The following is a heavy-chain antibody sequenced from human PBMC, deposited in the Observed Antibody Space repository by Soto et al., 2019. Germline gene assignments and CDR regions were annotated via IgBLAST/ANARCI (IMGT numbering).Heavy chain of an antibody. V-gene: IGHV3-30-3*01. J-gene: IGHJ4*02. Sequence: QVQLVESGGGVVQPGRSLRLSCAASGFTFSSYAMHWVRQAPGKGLEWVAVISYDGSNKYYADSVKGRFTISRDNSKNTLYLQMNSLRAEDTAVYYCAASIAARRGYFDYWGQGTLVTVSS. CDR2: ISYDGSNK. D-gene: IGHD6-6*01. CDR1: GFTFSSYA. CDR3: AASIAARRGYFDY.